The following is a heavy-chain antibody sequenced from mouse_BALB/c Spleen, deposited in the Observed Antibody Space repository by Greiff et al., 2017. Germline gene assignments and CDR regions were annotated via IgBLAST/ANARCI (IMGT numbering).Heavy chain of an antibody. CDR3: ARGVLRSYYFDY. Sequence: VQLQQSGAELAKPGASVKMSCKASGYTFTSYWMHWVKQRPGQGLEWIGYINPSTGYTEYNQKFKDKATLTADKSSSTAYMQLSSLTSEDSAVYYCARGVLRSYYFDYWGQGTTLTVSS. CDR2: INPSTGYT. J-gene: IGHJ2*01. V-gene: IGHV1-7*01. CDR1: GYTFTSYW. D-gene: IGHD1-1*01.